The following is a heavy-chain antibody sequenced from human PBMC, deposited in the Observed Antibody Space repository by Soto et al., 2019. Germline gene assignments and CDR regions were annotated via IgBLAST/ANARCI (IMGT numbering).Heavy chain of an antibody. V-gene: IGHV3-30*18. CDR2: VALDGLTK. CDR3: AKELQLELHAFDI. J-gene: IGHJ3*02. Sequence: HPGGSLRLSCAGSGFTFSTYGMHWVRQAPGKGLEWVAVVALDGLTKIYADFAKGRFTASREISEGTLTLYLQMDSLTTDDTAVYFCAKELQLELHAFDIWGQGTMVTVSS. D-gene: IGHD1-26*01. CDR1: GFTFSTYG.